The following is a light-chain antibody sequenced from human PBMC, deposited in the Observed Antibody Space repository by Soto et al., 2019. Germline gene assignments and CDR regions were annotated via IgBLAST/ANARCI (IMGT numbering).Light chain of an antibody. Sequence: DIQMTQSPSSLSASVGDRVTITCRASQGVSAYLLWYQQRQGTAPKLLIYAASNLLSVVPSRFSGSGSGTNFALTLSSLQPEDFATDYFQQRYKTPHTFGQGTKLETK. CDR1: QGVSAY. CDR2: AAS. V-gene: IGKV1-39*01. J-gene: IGKJ2*01. CDR3: QQRYKTPHT.